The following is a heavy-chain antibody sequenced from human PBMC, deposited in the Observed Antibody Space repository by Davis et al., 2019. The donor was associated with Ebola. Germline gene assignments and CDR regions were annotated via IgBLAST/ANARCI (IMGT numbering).Heavy chain of an antibody. V-gene: IGHV3-74*01. J-gene: IGHJ4*02. Sequence: PGGSLRLSCVGSEFTFRSYWFHWVRQAPGKGLEWVSRIDTDGSTTNYADSVRGRFTISRDNAKNTLFPQMNSLRADDTAVYYCARDVGGRAGYWGQGTLVTVSS. CDR1: EFTFRSYW. CDR3: ARDVGGRAGY. CDR2: IDTDGSTT.